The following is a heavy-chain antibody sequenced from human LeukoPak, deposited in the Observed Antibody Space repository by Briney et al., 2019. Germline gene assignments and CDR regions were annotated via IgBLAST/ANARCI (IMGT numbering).Heavy chain of an antibody. V-gene: IGHV1-69*13. D-gene: IGHD6-13*01. CDR1: GGTFSNYA. J-gene: IGHJ6*03. CDR2: IIPIFGTA. Sequence: GASVKVSCKASGGTFSNYAISWVRQAPGQGLEWMGGIIPIFGTANYAQKFQGRVTITADESTSTAYMELSSLRSEDTAVYYCARDRGIAAAGTVPYYYMDVWGKGTTVTVSS. CDR3: ARDRGIAAAGTVPYYYMDV.